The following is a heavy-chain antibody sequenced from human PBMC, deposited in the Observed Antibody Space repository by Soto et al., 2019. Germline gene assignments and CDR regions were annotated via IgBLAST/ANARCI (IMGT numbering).Heavy chain of an antibody. D-gene: IGHD6-13*01. CDR2: IGTAGDT. CDR1: GFTFSSYD. J-gene: IGHJ5*02. Sequence: GGSLRLSCAASGFTFSSYDMHWVRQATGKGLEWVSAIGTAGDTYYPGSVKGRFTISRENAKNSLYLQMNSLRAGDTAVYYCERGHSIAAAGILFDPWGQGPLVTVYS. V-gene: IGHV3-13*01. CDR3: ERGHSIAAAGILFDP.